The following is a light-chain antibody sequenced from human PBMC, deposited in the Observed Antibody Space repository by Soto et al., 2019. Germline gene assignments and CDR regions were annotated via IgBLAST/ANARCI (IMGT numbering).Light chain of an antibody. CDR2: GSS. Sequence: QTVVTQPPSVSGAPGQRVTISCTGSSTNSGSGFDVHWYQQLPGTAPTLLIFGSSNRPSGVPDRFSGSKSGTSASLAMTGLQAEDEAHYYCQSYDSGLSCPVFVGGTQLTVL. J-gene: IGLJ7*01. V-gene: IGLV1-40*01. CDR1: STNSGSGFD. CDR3: QSYDSGLSCPV.